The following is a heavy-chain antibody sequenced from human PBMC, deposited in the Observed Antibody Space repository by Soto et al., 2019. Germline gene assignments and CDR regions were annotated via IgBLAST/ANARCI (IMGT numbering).Heavy chain of an antibody. D-gene: IGHD2-2*01. CDR3: ARACSSNSCYDVFDY. CDR2: AYYSGST. V-gene: IGHV4-59*12. J-gene: IGHJ4*02. Sequence: SETLSLTCSVSGGSISHYYWSWIRQSPGKGLEWIGYAYYSGSTDYNPSLKSRVTMAVDTSKNQFSLKLSSVTAADTAVYYCARACSSNSCYDVFDYWGQGTLVTVYS. CDR1: GGSISHYY.